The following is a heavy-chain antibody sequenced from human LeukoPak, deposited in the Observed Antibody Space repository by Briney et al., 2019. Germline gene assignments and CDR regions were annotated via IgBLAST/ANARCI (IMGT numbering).Heavy chain of an antibody. D-gene: IGHD5-18*01. J-gene: IGHJ4*02. Sequence: PGGSLRLSCAASGFTFSSYGMHWVRQAPGKGLEWISFIRYDGSNKYYTDSVKGRFTISRDNSKNTLYLQMNSLRAEDTAVYYCAKDDTGSYGKLGNYWGQGTLVTVSS. V-gene: IGHV3-30*02. CDR3: AKDDTGSYGKLGNY. CDR2: IRYDGSNK. CDR1: GFTFSSYG.